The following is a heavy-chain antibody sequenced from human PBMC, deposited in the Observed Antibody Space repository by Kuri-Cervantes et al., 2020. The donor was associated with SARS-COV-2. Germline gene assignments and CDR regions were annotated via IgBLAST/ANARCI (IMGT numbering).Heavy chain of an antibody. CDR1: GFTFSNYN. D-gene: IGHD3-22*01. CDR3: AKDNHYDSSGYYVNYMDV. J-gene: IGHJ6*03. CDR2: ISSGSTYI. Sequence: GESLKISCAASGFTFSNYNMHWVRQAPGKGLEWVSSISSGSTYIYYADSVKGRFTISRDNPQNSLYLQMNSLSAEDTAVYYCAKDNHYDSSGYYVNYMDVWGKGTTVTVSS. V-gene: IGHV3-21*01.